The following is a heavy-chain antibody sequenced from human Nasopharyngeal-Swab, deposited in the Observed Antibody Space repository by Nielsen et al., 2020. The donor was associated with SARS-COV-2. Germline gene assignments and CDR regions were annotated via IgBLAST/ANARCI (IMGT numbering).Heavy chain of an antibody. CDR2: INGSGDKT. CDR3: ARGRNYGSGKYYFDF. V-gene: IGHV3-23*01. Sequence: GESLKISCAASGFTFGTYAMAWVRQAPGKGLEWVSSINGSGDKTYYADSVKGRFAISRDTPGNTVSLQMNSLRVEDTAVYYCARGRNYGSGKYYFDFWGQGTLVTVSS. CDR1: GFTFGTYA. J-gene: IGHJ4*02. D-gene: IGHD3-10*01.